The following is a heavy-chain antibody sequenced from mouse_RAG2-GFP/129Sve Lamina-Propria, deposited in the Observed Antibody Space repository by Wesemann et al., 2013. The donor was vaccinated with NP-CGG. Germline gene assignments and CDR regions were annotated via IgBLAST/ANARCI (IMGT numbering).Heavy chain of an antibody. CDR2: INPNYGTT. D-gene: IGHD1-1*01. Sequence: GASVKISCKASGYSFTDYNMNWVKQSNGKSLEWIGVINPNYGTTSYNQKFKGKATLTVDQSSSTAYMQLNSLTSEDSAVYYCATQGHYYGSSSFDYWGQGTTLTVSS. CDR3: ATQGHYYGSSSFDY. V-gene: IGHV1-39*01. J-gene: IGHJ2*01. CDR1: GYSFTDYN.